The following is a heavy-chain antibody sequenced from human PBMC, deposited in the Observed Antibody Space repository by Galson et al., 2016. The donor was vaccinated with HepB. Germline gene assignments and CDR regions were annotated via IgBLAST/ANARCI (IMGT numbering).Heavy chain of an antibody. CDR3: ARDQDYNDFIYYGMDV. Sequence: SVKVSCKASGFSFGERSVYWMRQAPGQGLQLMGRINPHNGGTNSAEKFEGRLTITRDTSITSVYMELSRLTSDDTAVYYCARDQDYNDFIYYGMDVWGQGTTVTVSS. D-gene: IGHD4-17*01. CDR1: GFSFGERS. CDR2: INPHNGGT. V-gene: IGHV1-2*06. J-gene: IGHJ6*02.